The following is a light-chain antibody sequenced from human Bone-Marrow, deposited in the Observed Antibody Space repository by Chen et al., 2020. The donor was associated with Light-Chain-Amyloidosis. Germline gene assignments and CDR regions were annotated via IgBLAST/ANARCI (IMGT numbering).Light chain of an antibody. CDR3: QQYNDWPLT. CDR1: PGLNNK. Sequence: EIVMTQSPATLSLSPGERATLSCGASPGLNNKLAWYQQKPGQAPRLLIYDASTRATDIPSRFRGSGSGTEFTLTITSLTSEDFALYYCQQYNDWPLTFGGGTKVE. J-gene: IGKJ4*01. CDR2: DAS. V-gene: IGKV3-15*01.